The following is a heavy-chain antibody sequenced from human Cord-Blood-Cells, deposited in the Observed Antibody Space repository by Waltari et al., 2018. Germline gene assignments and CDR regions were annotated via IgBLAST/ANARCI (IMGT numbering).Heavy chain of an antibody. J-gene: IGHJ4*02. CDR2: IRGSGGST. D-gene: IGHD6-6*01. CDR1: GFTFSSYA. CDR3: AKGRKYSSYYVDD. Sequence: EVQLLESGGGLVQPGGSLRLSCAASGFTFSSYAMSWVRQAPGKGLEWVSGIRGSGGSTYYADSVKGRFTISRDNSKNTLYLQMNSLRAEDTAVYYCAKGRKYSSYYVDDWGQGTLVTVSS. V-gene: IGHV3-23*01.